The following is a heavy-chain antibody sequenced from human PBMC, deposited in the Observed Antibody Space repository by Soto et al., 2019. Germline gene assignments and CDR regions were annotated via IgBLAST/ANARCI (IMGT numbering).Heavy chain of an antibody. V-gene: IGHV1-18*01. CDR3: ARGRSGIAVAGARLDAFDI. CDR2: ISAYNGNT. Sequence: ASVKVSCKASGYTFTSYGISWVRQAPGQGLEWMGWISAYNGNTNYAQKLQGRVTMTTDTSTSTAYMELRSLRSDDTAVYYCARGRSGIAVAGARLDAFDIWGQGTMVTASS. D-gene: IGHD6-19*01. CDR1: GYTFTSYG. J-gene: IGHJ3*02.